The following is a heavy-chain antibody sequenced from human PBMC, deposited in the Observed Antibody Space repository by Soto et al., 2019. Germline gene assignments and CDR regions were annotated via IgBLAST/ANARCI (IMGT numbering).Heavy chain of an antibody. CDR1: GFTFSDYY. CDR3: ASFAGYYYYGMDV. Sequence: QVQLVESGGGLVKPGGSLRLSCAASGFTFSDYYMSWIREAPGKGLEWVSYISSSSSYTNYADSVKGRFTISRDNAKNSLYLQMNSLRAEDTAVYYCASFAGYYYYGMDVWGQGTTVTVSS. J-gene: IGHJ6*02. CDR2: ISSSSSYT. V-gene: IGHV3-11*05.